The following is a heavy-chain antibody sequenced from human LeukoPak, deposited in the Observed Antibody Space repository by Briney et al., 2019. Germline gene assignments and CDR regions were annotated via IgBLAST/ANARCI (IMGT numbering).Heavy chain of an antibody. V-gene: IGHV1-69*13. CDR1: GGTFSSYA. CDR3: ARDTYYYASGSSNWFDP. D-gene: IGHD3-10*01. Sequence: SVKVSCKASGGTFSSYAISWVRQAPGQGLEWMGGIIPIFGTANYAQKFQGRVTITADESTSTAYMELSSLRSDDTAVYYCARDTYYYASGSSNWFDPWGQGTLVTVSS. J-gene: IGHJ5*02. CDR2: IIPIFGTA.